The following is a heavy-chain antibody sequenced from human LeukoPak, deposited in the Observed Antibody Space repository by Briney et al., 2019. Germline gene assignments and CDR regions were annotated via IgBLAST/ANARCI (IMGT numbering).Heavy chain of an antibody. CDR2: ISYDGSNK. V-gene: IGHV3-30*03. Sequence: PGRSLRLSCAASGFTFSSYGMHWVRQAPGKGLEWVAVISYDGSNKYYAGSVKGRFTISRDNSKNTLYLQMNSLRAEDTAVYYCARDPYCSSTSCYEDDAFDIWGQGTMVTVSS. J-gene: IGHJ3*02. CDR3: ARDPYCSSTSCYEDDAFDI. CDR1: GFTFSSYG. D-gene: IGHD2-2*01.